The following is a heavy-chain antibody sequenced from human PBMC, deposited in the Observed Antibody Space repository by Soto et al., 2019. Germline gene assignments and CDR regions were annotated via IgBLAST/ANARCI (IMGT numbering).Heavy chain of an antibody. CDR2: IIPIFATA. D-gene: IGHD3-16*01. V-gene: IGHV1-69*12. CDR3: AQCLLGVNYYYGMDV. J-gene: IGHJ6*02. Sequence: QVQLVQSGAEVKKPGSSVKVSCKASGGTFSSYAINWVRQAPGQGLEWMGGIIPIFATADYAQKFQGRVTITAAESTSTADMELSSLRSEDTAVYYCAQCLLGVNYYYGMDVWGQGTTVTVSS. CDR1: GGTFSSYA.